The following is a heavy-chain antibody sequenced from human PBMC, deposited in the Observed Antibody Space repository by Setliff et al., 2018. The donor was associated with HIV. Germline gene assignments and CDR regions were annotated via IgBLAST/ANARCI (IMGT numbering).Heavy chain of an antibody. CDR2: IYYSGNT. V-gene: IGHV4-39*07. Sequence: TSETLSLTCTVSGGSIKSSSYYWGWIRQPPGKGLEWIGSIYYSGNTYYNPSLKSRVTISTDTSRNQFSLRLSSVTAADTAIYYCARVPTSSWYVTTQRTKEYVHHWGQGTLVTVSS. J-gene: IGHJ1*01. CDR1: GGSIKSSSYY. CDR3: ARVPTSSWYVTTQRTKEYVHH. D-gene: IGHD6-13*01.